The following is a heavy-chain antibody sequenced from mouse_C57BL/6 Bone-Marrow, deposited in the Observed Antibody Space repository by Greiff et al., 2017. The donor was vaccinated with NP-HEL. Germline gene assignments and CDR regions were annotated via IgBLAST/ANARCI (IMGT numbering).Heavy chain of an antibody. D-gene: IGHD2-5*01. CDR3: SGYYSNDYALGY. Sequence: EVKLEEPGGGLVQPGGYMKCSGDASGFTLRNYWRNGVRQGPEKGREGVAEIRLKFDNYDIHCDASVKGRFTLSRDDSKSSVCLEMNNLRAEATGISYCSGYYSNDYALGYWGQGTSVPVSS. CDR2: IRLKFDNYDI. V-gene: IGHV6-3*01. CDR1: GFTLRNYW. J-gene: IGHJ4*01.